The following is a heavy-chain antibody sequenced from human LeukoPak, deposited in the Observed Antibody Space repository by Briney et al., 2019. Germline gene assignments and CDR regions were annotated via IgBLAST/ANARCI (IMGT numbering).Heavy chain of an antibody. V-gene: IGHV3-30*03. CDR2: ISYDGSNK. J-gene: IGHJ4*02. Sequence: PGGSLRLSCAASGFTFSSYSMNWVRQAPGKGLEWVAVISYDGSNKYYADSVKGRFTISRDNSKNTLYLQMNSPRAEDTAVYYCARDPPSRYGDENYFDYWGQGTLVTVSS. D-gene: IGHD4-17*01. CDR1: GFTFSSYS. CDR3: ARDPPSRYGDENYFDY.